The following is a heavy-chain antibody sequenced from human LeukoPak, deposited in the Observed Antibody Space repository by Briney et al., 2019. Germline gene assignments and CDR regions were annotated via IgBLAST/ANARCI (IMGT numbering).Heavy chain of an antibody. CDR2: ISGSGGST. V-gene: IGHV3-23*01. D-gene: IGHD3-10*01. CDR1: GFTFSTYG. J-gene: IGHJ5*02. CDR3: AENYGSGTPRRDWFDP. Sequence: GGSLRLSCVASGFTFSTYGMSWVRQAPGKGLEWVSAISGSGGSTYYADSVKGRFTISRDNSKNTLYLQMNSLRAEDTAVYYCAENYGSGTPRRDWFDPWGQGTLVTVSS.